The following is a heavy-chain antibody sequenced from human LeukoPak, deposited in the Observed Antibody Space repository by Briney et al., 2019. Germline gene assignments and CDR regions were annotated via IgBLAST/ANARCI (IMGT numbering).Heavy chain of an antibody. V-gene: IGHV3-7*01. CDR3: AKDLTTMVTHLTFDY. D-gene: IGHD4-23*01. Sequence: PGGSLRLSCVASGFTLSHYWMTWIRQAPGKGLEWVANIGEDGSKKYYVDSVNGRFTISKDNAKNSLYLQMNSLRAEDTAVYYCAKDLTTMVTHLTFDYWGQGTLVTVSS. CDR2: IGEDGSKK. J-gene: IGHJ4*02. CDR1: GFTLSHYW.